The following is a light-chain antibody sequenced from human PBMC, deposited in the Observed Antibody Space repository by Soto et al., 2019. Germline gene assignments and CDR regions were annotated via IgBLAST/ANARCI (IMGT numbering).Light chain of an antibody. J-gene: IGLJ1*01. CDR1: SSDVGSYNL. V-gene: IGLV2-23*01. CDR3: CSYAGSSTPYV. CDR2: EGS. Sequence: QSVLTQPASVSGSPGQSITISCTGTSSDVGSYNLVSWYQQHPGKAPKLMIYEGSKRPSGVSNHFSGSKSGNTASLTISGLQAEDEADYYCCSYAGSSTPYVFGTGTKLTVL.